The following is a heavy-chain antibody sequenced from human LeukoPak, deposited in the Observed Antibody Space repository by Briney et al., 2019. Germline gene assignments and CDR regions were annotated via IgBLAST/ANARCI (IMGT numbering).Heavy chain of an antibody. D-gene: IGHD3-3*01. CDR2: IYYSGST. J-gene: IGHJ5*02. V-gene: IGHV4-59*01. CDR3: ARDSVTIFAFDP. Sequence: SETLSLTCTVSGGSISSYYWSWIRQPPGKGLEWIGYIYYSGSTNYNPSLKSRVTISVDTSKNQFSLKLSSVTAADTAVYYCARDSVTIFAFDPWGHGTLVTVSS. CDR1: GGSISSYY.